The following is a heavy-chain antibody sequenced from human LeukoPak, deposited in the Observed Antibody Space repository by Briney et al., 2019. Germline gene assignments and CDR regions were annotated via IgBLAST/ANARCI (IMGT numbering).Heavy chain of an antibody. D-gene: IGHD1-26*01. V-gene: IGHV4-4*07. CDR3: ARENSGSYREFDY. CDR2: IYSSGST. CDR1: GGSISSYY. J-gene: IGHJ4*02. Sequence: SETLSLTCTVSGGSISSYYWSWIRQPAGKGLEWIGRIYSSGSTNYNASLKSRVSMSVDTSKNQFSLKLSSVTAADTAVFYCARENSGSYREFDYWGQGTLVTVSS.